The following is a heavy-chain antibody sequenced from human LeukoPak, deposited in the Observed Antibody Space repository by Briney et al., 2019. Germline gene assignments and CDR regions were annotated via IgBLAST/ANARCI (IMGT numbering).Heavy chain of an antibody. D-gene: IGHD6-19*01. CDR2: IYYSGST. Sequence: SETLSLTCTVSGDSISSSSYYWGWIRQPPGKGLEWIGSIYYSGSTYYNPSLKSRVTISVDTSKNQFSLKLSSVTAADTAVYYCALEYSSGYNAFDIWGQGTMVTVSS. J-gene: IGHJ3*02. CDR1: GDSISSSSYY. CDR3: ALEYSSGYNAFDI. V-gene: IGHV4-39*01.